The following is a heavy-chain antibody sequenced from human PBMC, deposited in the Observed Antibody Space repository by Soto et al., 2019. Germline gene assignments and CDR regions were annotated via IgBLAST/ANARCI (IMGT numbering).Heavy chain of an antibody. Sequence: GASVKVSCKASGYTFTSYAMHWVRQAPGQRLEWMGWINAGNGNTKYSQKFQGRVTITRDTSASTAYMELSSLRSEDTAVYYCARGPEGILVYYYMDVWGKGTTVTVSS. J-gene: IGHJ6*03. CDR1: GYTFTSYA. D-gene: IGHD3-9*01. CDR3: ARGPEGILVYYYMDV. V-gene: IGHV1-3*01. CDR2: INAGNGNT.